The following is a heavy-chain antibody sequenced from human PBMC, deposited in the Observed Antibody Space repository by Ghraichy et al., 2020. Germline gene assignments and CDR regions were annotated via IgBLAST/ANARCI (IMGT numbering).Heavy chain of an antibody. Sequence: LSLTCAASGFTFSSYWMSWVRQAPGKGLEWVANIKQDGSEKYYVDSVKGRFTISRDNAKNSLYLQMNSLRAEDTAVYYCARDISGWYVGQTPNYYYYMDVWGKGTTVTVSS. CDR1: GFTFSSYW. CDR2: IKQDGSEK. D-gene: IGHD6-19*01. J-gene: IGHJ6*03. V-gene: IGHV3-7*03. CDR3: ARDISGWYVGQTPNYYYYMDV.